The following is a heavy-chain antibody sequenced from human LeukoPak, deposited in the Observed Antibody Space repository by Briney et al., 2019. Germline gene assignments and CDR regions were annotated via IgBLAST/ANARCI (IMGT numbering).Heavy chain of an antibody. J-gene: IGHJ3*02. CDR2: ISYDGSNK. D-gene: IGHD2-15*01. V-gene: IGHV3-30*04. Sequence: PGGSLRLSCAASGFTFSSYAMHWVRQAPGKGLEWVAVISYDGSNKYYADSVKGRFTISRDNSKNTLYLQMNSLRAEDTAVYYCAKELGGYCSGGSCQIDAFDIWGQGTMVTVSS. CDR3: AKELGGYCSGGSCQIDAFDI. CDR1: GFTFSSYA.